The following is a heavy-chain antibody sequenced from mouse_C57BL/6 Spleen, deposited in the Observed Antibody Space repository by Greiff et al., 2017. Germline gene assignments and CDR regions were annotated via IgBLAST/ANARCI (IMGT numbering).Heavy chain of an antibody. J-gene: IGHJ3*01. CDR3: AREAYYGSSYD. Sequence: QVQLKQPGAELVKPGASVKLSCKASGYTFTSYWMHWVKQRPGRGLEWIGRIDPNSGGTKYNEKFKSKATLTVDKPSSTAYMQLSSLTSEDSAVYYCAREAYYGSSYDWGQGTLVTVSA. V-gene: IGHV1-72*01. CDR2: IDPNSGGT. CDR1: GYTFTSYW. D-gene: IGHD1-1*01.